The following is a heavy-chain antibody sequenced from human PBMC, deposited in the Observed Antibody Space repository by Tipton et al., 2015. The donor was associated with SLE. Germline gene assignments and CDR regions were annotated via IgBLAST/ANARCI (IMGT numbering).Heavy chain of an antibody. J-gene: IGHJ3*02. D-gene: IGHD2-15*01. CDR1: GGSISSYY. CDR3: ADQGGWFDAFDI. CDR2: IYYSGST. Sequence: TLSLTCTVSGGSISSYYWSWFRQPPGKGLEWIGSIYYSGSTYYNPSLKSRVTISVDTSKNQFSLKLSSVTAADTAVYYCADQGGWFDAFDIWGQGTMVTVSS. V-gene: IGHV4-59*05.